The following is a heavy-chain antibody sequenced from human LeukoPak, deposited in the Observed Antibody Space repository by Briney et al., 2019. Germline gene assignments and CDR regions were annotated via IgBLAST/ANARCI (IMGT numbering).Heavy chain of an antibody. CDR1: GFTFSSYG. CDR2: IRNDGSII. J-gene: IGHJ4*02. D-gene: IGHD3-16*01. V-gene: IGHV3-30*02. Sequence: GGSLRLSCAASGFTFSSYGMHWIRQAPGKGPEWVAFIRNDGSIIYNADSVKGRFTISRDNSKNTLYLQMNSLRGDDTAVYYCAKDTPLCYFDYWGQGTLVTVSS. CDR3: AKDTPLCYFDY.